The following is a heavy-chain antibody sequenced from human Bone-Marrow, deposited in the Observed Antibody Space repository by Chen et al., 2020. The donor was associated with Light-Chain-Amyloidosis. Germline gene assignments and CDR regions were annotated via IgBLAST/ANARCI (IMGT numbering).Heavy chain of an antibody. V-gene: IGHV3-20*04. Sequence: EVQLVESGGGVVRPGGSLRLSCAASGFTFDDFVMSWVRQVPGKGLEWVSGISRDTGRTYYADSVRGRFTVSRDNGKTSLFLEMNGLRPDDTALYFCAKGFGSGTYSSPGDYWGQGIMVNVSS. J-gene: IGHJ4*02. CDR2: ISRDTGRT. CDR1: GFTFDDFV. CDR3: AKGFGSGTYSSPGDY. D-gene: IGHD3-10*01.